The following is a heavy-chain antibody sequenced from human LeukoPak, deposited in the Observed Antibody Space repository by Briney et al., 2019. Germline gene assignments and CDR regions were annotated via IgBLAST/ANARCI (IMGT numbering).Heavy chain of an antibody. D-gene: IGHD5-12*01. CDR3: ARDGGYPTTDEVFDP. V-gene: IGHV4-38-2*02. CDR2: IFHTGRT. CDR1: GYSIGRDYY. J-gene: IGHJ5*02. Sequence: PSETLSLTCKVSGYSIGRDYYWAWLRQPPGKGLEWIGSIFHTGRTVYNPSYESRLTISMDPSKNDFFLSLNSVTAADTAVYFCARDGGYPTTDEVFDPWARGTLVTVSS.